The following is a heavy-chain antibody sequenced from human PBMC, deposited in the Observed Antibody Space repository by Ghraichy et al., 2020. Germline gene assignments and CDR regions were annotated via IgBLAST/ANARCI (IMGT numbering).Heavy chain of an antibody. CDR1: GGSFSGYY. J-gene: IGHJ2*01. Sequence: SETLSLTCAVYGGSFSGYYWSWIRQPPGKGLEWIGEINHSGSTNYNPSLKSRVTISVDTSKNQFSLKLSSVTAADTAVYYCARDRRSYWYFDLWGRGTLVTVSS. CDR3: ARDRRSYWYFDL. V-gene: IGHV4-34*01. CDR2: INHSGST.